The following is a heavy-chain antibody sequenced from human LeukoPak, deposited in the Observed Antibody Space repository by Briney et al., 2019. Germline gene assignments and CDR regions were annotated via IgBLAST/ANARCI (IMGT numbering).Heavy chain of an antibody. CDR3: ARVSKYQLLDGWFDP. J-gene: IGHJ5*02. CDR2: IYHSGST. D-gene: IGHD2-2*01. CDR1: GGSISSGGYS. V-gene: IGHV4-30-2*01. Sequence: SETLSLTCAVSGGSISSGGYSWSWIRQPPGKGLEWIGYIYHSGSTYYNPSLKSRVTISVDRSTNQFSVKLSSVAAADTSVYYCARVSKYQLLDGWFDPWGQGTLVTVSS.